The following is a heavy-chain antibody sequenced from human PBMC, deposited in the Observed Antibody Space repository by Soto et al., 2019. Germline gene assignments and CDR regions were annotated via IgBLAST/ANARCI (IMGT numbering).Heavy chain of an antibody. J-gene: IGHJ3*02. CDR1: RGSMSSSDW. V-gene: IGHV4-4*02. D-gene: IGHD3-16*01. Sequence: QLQESGPGLVEPSGTLSLTCAVSRGSMSSSDWWCWVRQAPGKGLEWIGETYHSGNTNYNPSLKSRVTLSVDNSKNQFSLTLTSGTAADTGVYYCATWGSTAVDILGQGTMVTVSS. CDR2: TYHSGNT. CDR3: ATWGSTAVDI.